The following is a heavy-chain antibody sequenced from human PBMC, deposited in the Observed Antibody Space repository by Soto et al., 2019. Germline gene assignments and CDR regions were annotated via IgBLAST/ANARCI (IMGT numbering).Heavy chain of an antibody. J-gene: IGHJ4*02. V-gene: IGHV3-33*01. Sequence: QKYLVESGGGVVQPGGSLRLSCVASGSIFSGYGMHWVRQAPGKGLEWVAVIWYDGSNKYYADSVKGRFTISRDNSKNMLDLQMDSRRAEDTAVYYCARDGIGGTVFRGFCDYWGQGTLVTVSS. D-gene: IGHD1-7*01. CDR3: ARDGIGGTVFRGFCDY. CDR1: GSIFSGYG. CDR2: IWYDGSNK.